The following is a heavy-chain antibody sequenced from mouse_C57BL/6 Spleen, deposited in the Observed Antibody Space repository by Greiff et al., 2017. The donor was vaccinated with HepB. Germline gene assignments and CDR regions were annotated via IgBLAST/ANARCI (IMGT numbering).Heavy chain of an antibody. Sequence: QVQLQQSGAERVRPGSSVMLSCRASGYTFTDYEMHGVKQTPVHGLEWIGAIDPETGGTAYNQKFKGKAILTADKSSSTAYMELRSLTSEDSAVYYCTRESLGDWGQGTTLTGSS. J-gene: IGHJ2*01. V-gene: IGHV1-15*01. CDR3: TRESLGD. CDR2: IDPETGGT. CDR1: GYTFTDYE.